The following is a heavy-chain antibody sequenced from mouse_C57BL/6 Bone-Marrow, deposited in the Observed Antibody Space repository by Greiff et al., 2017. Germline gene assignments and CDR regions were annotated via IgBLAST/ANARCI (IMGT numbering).Heavy chain of an antibody. CDR3: ARRGIYYGKGFAY. Sequence: QVQLQQSGPGLVQPSQSLSITCTVSGFSLTSYGVHWVRQSPGKGLEWLGVIWSGGSTDYNAAFISRLSISKDNSKSQVFFKMNSLQADDTAIYYCARRGIYYGKGFAYWGQGTLVTVSA. CDR2: IWSGGST. V-gene: IGHV2-2*01. CDR1: GFSLTSYG. D-gene: IGHD2-1*01. J-gene: IGHJ3*01.